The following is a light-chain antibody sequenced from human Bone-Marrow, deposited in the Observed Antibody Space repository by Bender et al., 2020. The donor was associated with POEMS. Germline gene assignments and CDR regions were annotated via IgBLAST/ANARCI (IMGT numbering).Light chain of an antibody. V-gene: IGLV2-11*01. J-gene: IGLJ2*01. CDR1: SSDLGASDY. CDR3: SSYANSHIF. CDR2: DVT. Sequence: QSALVQPRSVSGSPGQSVTISCTGTSSDLGASDYVTWYQQHPGKAPKLMIYDVTKRPSGVPDRFSGSKFGTTASLTVSGLQAEDEAHYYCSSYANSHIFFGGGTKLTVL.